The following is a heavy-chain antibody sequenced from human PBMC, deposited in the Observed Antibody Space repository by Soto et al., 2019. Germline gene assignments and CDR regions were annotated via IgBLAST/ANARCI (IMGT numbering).Heavy chain of an antibody. J-gene: IGHJ6*02. D-gene: IGHD3-3*01. V-gene: IGHV1-69*13. CDR2: IIPIFGTA. CDR3: ARGLWRAYDFWSGSFLDV. Sequence: SVKVSCKASGGTFSSYAISWVRQAPGQGLEWMGGIIPIFGTANYAQKFQGRVTITADESTSTAYMELSSLRSEDTAVYYCARGLWRAYDFWSGSFLDVWGQGTTVTVSS. CDR1: GGTFSSYA.